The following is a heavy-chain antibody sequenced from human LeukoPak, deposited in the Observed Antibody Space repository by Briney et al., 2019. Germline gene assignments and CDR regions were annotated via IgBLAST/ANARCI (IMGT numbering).Heavy chain of an antibody. CDR3: ARPRRDYSNRGYYYYYMDV. Sequence: GGSLRPSCAASGFTFSDYYMSWIRQAPGKGLEWVSYISSSGSTIYYADSVKGRFTISRDNAKNSLYLQMNSLRAEDTAVYYCARPRRDYSNRGYYYYYMDVWGKGTTVTVSS. CDR2: ISSSGSTI. J-gene: IGHJ6*03. CDR1: GFTFSDYY. V-gene: IGHV3-11*04. D-gene: IGHD4-11*01.